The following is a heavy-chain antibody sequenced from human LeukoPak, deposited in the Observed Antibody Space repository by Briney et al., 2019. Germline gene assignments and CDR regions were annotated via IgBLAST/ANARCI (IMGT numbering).Heavy chain of an antibody. CDR1: GGSFSGYY. J-gene: IGHJ4*02. V-gene: IGHV4-34*01. CDR3: ARGRVPPPDFWSGYYSRRWVAYFDY. D-gene: IGHD3-3*01. CDR2: INHSGST. Sequence: SETLSLTCAVYGGSFSGYYWSWIRQPPGKGLEWIGEINHSGSTNYDPSLKSRVTISVDTSKNQFSLKLSSVTAADTAVYCCARGRVPPPDFWSGYYSRRWVAYFDYWGQGTLVTVSS.